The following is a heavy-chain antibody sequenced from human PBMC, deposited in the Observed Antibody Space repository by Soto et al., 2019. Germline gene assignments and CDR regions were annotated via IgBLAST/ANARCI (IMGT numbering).Heavy chain of an antibody. J-gene: IGHJ3*02. CDR3: ARVLGNDAFDI. V-gene: IGHV4-4*02. Sequence: AETLSLTCAVSGCSISSSNWWSWVPQPPGKGVEWIGEIYHSGSTNYNPSLKSRVTISVDKSKNQFSLKLSSVTAADTAVYYCARVLGNDAFDIWGQGTMVTVSS. CDR1: GCSISSSNW. CDR2: IYHSGST. D-gene: IGHD3-3*02.